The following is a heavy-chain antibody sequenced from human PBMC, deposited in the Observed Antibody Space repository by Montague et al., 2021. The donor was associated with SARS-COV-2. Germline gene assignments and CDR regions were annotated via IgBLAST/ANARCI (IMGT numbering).Heavy chain of an antibody. V-gene: IGHV4-34*01. J-gene: IGHJ3*02. CDR1: GGSFSGYY. CDR3: AREVRYYYDSSGPGAFDI. Sequence: SETRSLTCAVYGGSFSGYYWSWIRQPPGKGLEWIGEINHSGSTNYNPSLKSRVTISVDTSKNQFSLKLSSVTAADTAVYYCAREVRYYYDSSGPGAFDIWGQGTMVTVSS. D-gene: IGHD3-22*01. CDR2: INHSGST.